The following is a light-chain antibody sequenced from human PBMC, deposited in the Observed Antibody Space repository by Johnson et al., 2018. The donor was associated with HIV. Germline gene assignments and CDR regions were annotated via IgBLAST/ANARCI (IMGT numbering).Light chain of an antibody. CDR1: NSNIGNNY. J-gene: IGLJ1*01. V-gene: IGLV1-51*02. Sequence: QSVLTQPPSVSAAPGQKVTISCSGSNSNIGNNYVSWYQQLPGTAPKLLIYESTNRPSGIPDRFSGSKSGTSATLGISGLQTGDEADYYRGTWDSRLSAWFHVFGTGTKVTVL. CDR2: EST. CDR3: GTWDSRLSAWFHV.